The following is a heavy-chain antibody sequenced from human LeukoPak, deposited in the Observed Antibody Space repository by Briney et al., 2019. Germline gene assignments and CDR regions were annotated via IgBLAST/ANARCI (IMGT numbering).Heavy chain of an antibody. CDR1: GYTFTSYA. CDR3: AREVRIFGVVITPEYYFDY. V-gene: IGHV1-69*06. D-gene: IGHD3-3*01. Sequence: SVKVSCKASGYTFTSYAISWVRQAPGQGLEWLGGIIPIFGTANYAQKFQGRVTITADKSTSTAYMELSSLRSEDTAVYYCAREVRIFGVVITPEYYFDYWGQGTLVTVSS. J-gene: IGHJ4*02. CDR2: IIPIFGTA.